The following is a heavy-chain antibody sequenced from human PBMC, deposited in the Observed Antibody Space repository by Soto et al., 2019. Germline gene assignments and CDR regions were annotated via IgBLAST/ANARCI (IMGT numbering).Heavy chain of an antibody. CDR3: ARHTPAISISDH. J-gene: IGHJ4*02. Sequence: HLQLQESGPGLVKPSETLSLTCTFSGGSISSRSYYWGWIRQPPGKGLEWIGSIYYSGSTYYNPSLKSRVTISVNTSKNQLSLELSSVTAADTAVYYCARHTPAISISDHWGQGTLVTVSS. D-gene: IGHD2-15*01. V-gene: IGHV4-39*01. CDR2: IYYSGST. CDR1: GGSISSRSYY.